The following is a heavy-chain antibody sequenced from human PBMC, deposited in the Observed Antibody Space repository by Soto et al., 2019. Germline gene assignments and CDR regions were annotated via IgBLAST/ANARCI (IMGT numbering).Heavy chain of an antibody. CDR3: ARGKYYGSGSYYPI. Sequence: SETLSLTCGVYGGSFSGYYWGWIRQPPGKGLEWIGEIDHSGYTDNNPSLKSRLTISVDTSKSQFSLKLSSVTAADTAVYYCARGKYYGSGSYYPIWSQGTMVTVSS. D-gene: IGHD3-10*01. J-gene: IGHJ3*02. V-gene: IGHV4-34*01. CDR1: GGSFSGYY. CDR2: IDHSGYT.